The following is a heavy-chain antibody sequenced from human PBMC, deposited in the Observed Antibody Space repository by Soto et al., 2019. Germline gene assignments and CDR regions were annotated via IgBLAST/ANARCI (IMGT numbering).Heavy chain of an antibody. V-gene: IGHV2-5*02. D-gene: IGHD3-10*01. Sequence: QITLKESGPTLVKPTQTLTLTCTFSGFSLSTSKVGVGWISQPPGKALEWLALIYWDDDKRYSPSLKSRLTITKDTSKNQVVLTMTNMDPVHTATYYCAHDYYDSGSYYRYLDYSGQGTLVTVSS. J-gene: IGHJ4*02. CDR3: AHDYYDSGSYYRYLDY. CDR1: GFSLSTSKVG. CDR2: IYWDDDK.